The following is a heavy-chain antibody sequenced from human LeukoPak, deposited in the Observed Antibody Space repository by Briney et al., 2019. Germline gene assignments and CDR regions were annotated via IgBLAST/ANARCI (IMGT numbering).Heavy chain of an antibody. CDR1: GYSISSGYY. J-gene: IGHJ4*02. CDR2: IYHSGST. CDR3: ARRGVGFDY. D-gene: IGHD2-15*01. Sequence: NPSETLSLTCAVSGYSISSGYYWGWIQQPPGKGLEWIGSIYHSGSTYYNPSLKSRVTISVDTSKNQFSLKLSSVTAADTAVYYCARRGVGFDYWGQGTLVTVSS. V-gene: IGHV4-38-2*01.